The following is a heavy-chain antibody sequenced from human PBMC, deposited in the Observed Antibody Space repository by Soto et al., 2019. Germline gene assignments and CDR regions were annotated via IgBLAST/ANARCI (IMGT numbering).Heavy chain of an antibody. CDR3: AKVIVRYYDSSGYSIPYYYYGMDV. CDR2: ISGSGGST. V-gene: IGHV3-23*01. Sequence: PGGSLRLSCAASGFTFSSYAMSWVRQAPGKGLEWVSAISGSGGSTYYADSVKGRCTISRDNSKNTLYLQMNSLRAEDTAVYYCAKVIVRYYDSSGYSIPYYYYGMDVWGQGTTVTVSS. D-gene: IGHD3-22*01. CDR1: GFTFSSYA. J-gene: IGHJ6*02.